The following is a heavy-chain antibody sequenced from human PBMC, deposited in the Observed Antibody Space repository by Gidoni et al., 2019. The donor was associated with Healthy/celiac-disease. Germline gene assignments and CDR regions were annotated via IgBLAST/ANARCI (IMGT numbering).Heavy chain of an antibody. D-gene: IGHD2-15*01. Sequence: QLQLQESGPGLVKPSETLSLTCTVSGGSISGSSYYWGWIRQPPGKGLEWIGSIYYSGSTYYNPSLKSRVTISVDTSKNQFSLKLSSVTAADTAVYYCASEHCSGGSCYSRPWYFDLWGRGTLVTVSS. CDR3: ASEHCSGGSCYSRPWYFDL. CDR2: IYYSGST. CDR1: GGSISGSSYY. J-gene: IGHJ2*01. V-gene: IGHV4-39*01.